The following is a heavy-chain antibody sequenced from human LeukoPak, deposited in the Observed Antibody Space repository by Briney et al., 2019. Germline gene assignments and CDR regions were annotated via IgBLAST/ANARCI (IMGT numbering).Heavy chain of an antibody. CDR2: ISYDGSNE. Sequence: GRSLRLSCAASGFTFSSYAMHWVRQAPGKGLEWVAVISYDGSNEYYAESVKGRFTISRDNSKNTLYLQMNSLRAEDTAVYYCAKDFFSAAAGIVDYWGQGTLVTVSS. CDR1: GFTFSSYA. D-gene: IGHD6-13*01. J-gene: IGHJ4*02. CDR3: AKDFFSAAAGIVDY. V-gene: IGHV3-30*04.